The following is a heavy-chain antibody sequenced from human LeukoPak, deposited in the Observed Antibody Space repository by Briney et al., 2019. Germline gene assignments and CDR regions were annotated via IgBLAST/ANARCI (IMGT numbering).Heavy chain of an antibody. CDR3: ARGTGGGDSPNNWFDP. Sequence: SSETLSLTCAVSRVSIIVNNWWSWVRQSPGKGLEWIADIYQDGRTNYNPSLNNRVTISLDKSKNSISLMLTSVTAADTAIYYCARGTGGGDSPNNWFDPWGQGTLVTVSS. CDR1: RVSIIVNNW. J-gene: IGHJ5*02. CDR2: IYQDGRT. D-gene: IGHD2-21*02. V-gene: IGHV4-4*02.